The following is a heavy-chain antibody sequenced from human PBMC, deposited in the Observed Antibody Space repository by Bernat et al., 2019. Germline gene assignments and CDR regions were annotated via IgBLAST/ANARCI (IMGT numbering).Heavy chain of an antibody. J-gene: IGHJ6*02. CDR3: AKDRWSVVVAAARSTYCCYGMDV. D-gene: IGHD2-15*01. Sequence: QVQLVESGGGVVQPGMSLRLSCAASGFTFSSYGMHWVRQAPGKGLEWVAVISYDGSNKYYADSVKGRFTISRDNSKNTLYLQMNSLRAEDTAVYYCAKDRWSVVVAAARSTYCCYGMDVWGQGTTVTVSS. V-gene: IGHV3-30*18. CDR2: ISYDGSNK. CDR1: GFTFSSYG.